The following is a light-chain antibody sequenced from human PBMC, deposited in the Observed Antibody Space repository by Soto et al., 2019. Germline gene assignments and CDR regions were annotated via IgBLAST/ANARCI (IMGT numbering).Light chain of an antibody. CDR1: QSVSSN. J-gene: IGKJ4*02. Sequence: EIVMTQSPATLSVSPGDRATLSCRASQSVSSNLAWYQQKPGQTPNLLIYVASTRATVIPGRFSGSGSGTVFTLTISSLESEDFVVYYCQQYNVWPLTFGGGTKVEFK. CDR3: QQYNVWPLT. CDR2: VAS. V-gene: IGKV3-15*01.